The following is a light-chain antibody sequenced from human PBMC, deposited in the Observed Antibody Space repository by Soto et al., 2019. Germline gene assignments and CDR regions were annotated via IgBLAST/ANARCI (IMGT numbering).Light chain of an antibody. Sequence: EIVLTHSPATLSLSPWERATLSCGASQSVSSYLAWYQQKPGRALRLLIYDASNRATGIPARFSGSGSGTDFTLTISSLEPEDSAVYYCQQRHMCPITFGHGTRLEIK. CDR3: QQRHMCPIT. V-gene: IGKV3-11*01. CDR2: DAS. J-gene: IGKJ5*01. CDR1: QSVSSY.